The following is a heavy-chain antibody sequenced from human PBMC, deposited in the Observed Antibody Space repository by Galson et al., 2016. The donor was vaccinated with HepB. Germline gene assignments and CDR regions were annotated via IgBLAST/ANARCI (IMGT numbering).Heavy chain of an antibody. CDR1: GYTFTDYY. CDR2: MNPRGTIT. CDR3: ATSFGGSGWYVD. Sequence: SVKVSCKASGYTFTDYYIHWVRQAPGQGLEWMGIMNPRGTITSYAQKFQGRVAMTTDTSTSTVYMEVSSLRSDDSAVYYCATSFGGSGWYVDWGQGTPVTVSS. J-gene: IGHJ4*02. V-gene: IGHV1-46*01. D-gene: IGHD6-19*01.